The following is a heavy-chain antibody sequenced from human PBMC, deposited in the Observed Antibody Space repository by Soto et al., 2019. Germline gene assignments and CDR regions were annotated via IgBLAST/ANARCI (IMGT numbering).Heavy chain of an antibody. CDR3: AKEALRMVRGVIIPQAFDY. D-gene: IGHD3-10*01. Sequence: PGGSLRLSCAASGFTFSSYAMSWVRQAPGKGLELVSAISGSGGSTFYADSVKGRFTTSRDNSKNTLFLQMNSLRAEDTAVYYCAKEALRMVRGVIIPQAFDYWGQGTLVTVSS. J-gene: IGHJ4*02. V-gene: IGHV3-23*01. CDR2: ISGSGGST. CDR1: GFTFSSYA.